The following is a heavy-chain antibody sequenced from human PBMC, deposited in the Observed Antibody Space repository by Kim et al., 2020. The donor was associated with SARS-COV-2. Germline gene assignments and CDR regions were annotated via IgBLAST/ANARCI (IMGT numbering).Heavy chain of an antibody. V-gene: IGHV1-18*01. CDR3: ARDLLVYGDYVGEKDFVY. CDR1: GYTFTSYG. Sequence: ASVKVSCKSSGYTFTSYGISWVRQAPGQGLEWMGWISAYNGNTNYAQKLQGRVTMTTDTSTSTAYMELRSLRSDDTAVYYCARDLLVYGDYVGEKDFVYWGQGTLVTVSS. J-gene: IGHJ4*02. D-gene: IGHD4-17*01. CDR2: ISAYNGNT.